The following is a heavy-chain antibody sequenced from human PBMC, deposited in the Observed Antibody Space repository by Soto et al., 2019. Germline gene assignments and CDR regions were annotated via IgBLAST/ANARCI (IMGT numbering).Heavy chain of an antibody. D-gene: IGHD6-13*01. V-gene: IGHV3-11*05. CDR2: ISSSTSHT. CDR3: ARGRGAAADYFDF. Sequence: QVQLVESGGGLVKPGGSLRLSCAVSGFTFSDYYMTWIRQAPGEGLEWVSYISSSTSHTNYADSVKGRFTISRDNAKNSLFLQMNSLRAEDTAVYYCARGRGAAADYFDFWGQGTLVTVSS. J-gene: IGHJ4*02. CDR1: GFTFSDYY.